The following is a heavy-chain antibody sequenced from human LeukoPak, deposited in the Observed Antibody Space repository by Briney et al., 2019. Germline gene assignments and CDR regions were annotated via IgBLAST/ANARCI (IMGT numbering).Heavy chain of an antibody. J-gene: IGHJ4*02. D-gene: IGHD3-22*01. Sequence: GAPVKVSCKASGGTFSSYAISWVRQAPGQGLEWMGRIIPIFGTANYAQKFQGRVTITTDESTSTAYMELSSLRSEDTAVYYCASSRSARGYYYDSSGSYYWGQGTLVTVSS. CDR2: IIPIFGTA. CDR3: ASSRSARGYYYDSSGSYY. V-gene: IGHV1-69*05. CDR1: GGTFSSYA.